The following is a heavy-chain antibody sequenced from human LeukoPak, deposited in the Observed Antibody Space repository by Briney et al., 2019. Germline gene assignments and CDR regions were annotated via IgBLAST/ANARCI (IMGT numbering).Heavy chain of an antibody. CDR1: GFTFSSYA. CDR2: ISYDGSNK. D-gene: IGHD3-10*01. J-gene: IGHJ5*02. Sequence: GAVILSCAASGFTFSSYAMHWVRQASGKGLEWVAVISYDGSNKYYADSVKGRFTISRDNSKNTLYLQINSLRAEDTAVYYCARDPAGSGSYRFDPWGQGTLVTVSS. CDR3: ARDPAGSGSYRFDP. V-gene: IGHV3-30-3*01.